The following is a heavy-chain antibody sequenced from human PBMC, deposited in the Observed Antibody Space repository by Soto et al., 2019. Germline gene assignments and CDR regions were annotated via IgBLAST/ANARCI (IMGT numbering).Heavy chain of an antibody. D-gene: IGHD6-13*01. Sequence: TLSLTCTVSGGSISSNYWTWIRQPPGKGLEWIGYVYNSGSTNYNPSLKSRVTISEDTSKSQFSLKVNSMTAADTAVYYCARYRREAVAGYTLDNWGQGILVTVSS. CDR3: ARYRREAVAGYTLDN. CDR1: GGSISSNY. J-gene: IGHJ4*02. V-gene: IGHV4-59*01. CDR2: VYNSGST.